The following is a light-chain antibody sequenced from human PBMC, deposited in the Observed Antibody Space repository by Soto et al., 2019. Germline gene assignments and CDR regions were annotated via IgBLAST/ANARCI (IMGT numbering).Light chain of an antibody. CDR2: EVS. J-gene: IGLJ2*01. CDR1: SSDVGGYNY. Sequence: QSALTQPASVSGSPGQSITISCTGTSSDVGGYNYVSWYQQHPGKAPKLMIYEVSNRPSGVSNRFSGSKSGNTASLTISGRQAEDEADYYCSSYTSSSTLVFGGGTQPPS. V-gene: IGLV2-14*01. CDR3: SSYTSSSTLV.